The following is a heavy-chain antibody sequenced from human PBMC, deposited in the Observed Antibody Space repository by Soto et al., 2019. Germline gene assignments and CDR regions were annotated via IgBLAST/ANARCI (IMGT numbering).Heavy chain of an antibody. J-gene: IGHJ3*01. CDR3: VRMCSVPSCPCDASDV. V-gene: IGHV1-2*04. D-gene: IGHD2-2*01. CDR2: INPNNGDT. CDR1: GYTFTGYY. Sequence: ASVKVSCKASGYTFTGYYIHWVRQAPGQGLEWMGWINPNNGDTKYAENFQGWVTMTRDTSISTLYMELRRLTSDDTAVYYCVRMCSVPSCPCDASDVWGQGTRVTVSS.